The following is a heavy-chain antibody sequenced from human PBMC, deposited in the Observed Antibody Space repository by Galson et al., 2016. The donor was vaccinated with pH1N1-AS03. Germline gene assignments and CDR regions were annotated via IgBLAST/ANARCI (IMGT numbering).Heavy chain of an antibody. CDR2: INPNNGDT. V-gene: IGHV1-2*02. CDR1: AYTFTAYY. CDR3: ARDHIPVTGTFDF. J-gene: IGHJ4*02. Sequence: SVKVSCKASAYTFTAYYIHWVRQAPGQGLEWVGWINPNNGDTNFAQKFQGRVTMTRDTSIRTAYMELTRLICDDTAFYYCARDHIPVTGTFDFGGRGTLLTVSS. D-gene: IGHD2-21*02.